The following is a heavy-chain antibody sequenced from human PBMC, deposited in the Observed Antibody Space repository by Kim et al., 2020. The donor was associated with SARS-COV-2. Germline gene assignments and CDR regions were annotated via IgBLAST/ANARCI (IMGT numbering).Heavy chain of an antibody. Sequence: GGSLRLSCAGSGFTFSTYDMSWVRQAPGKGLEWVSGIEHSGGSTYYIDSVKGRFTISRDDSKNTLYLQMKSLRVEDAAVYYCAKINWFDPWGQGTLVTVSS. J-gene: IGHJ5*02. CDR2: IEHSGGST. V-gene: IGHV3-23*01. CDR3: AKINWFDP. CDR1: GFTFSTYD.